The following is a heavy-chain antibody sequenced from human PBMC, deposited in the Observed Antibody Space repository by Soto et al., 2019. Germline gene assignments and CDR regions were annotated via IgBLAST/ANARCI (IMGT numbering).Heavy chain of an antibody. V-gene: IGHV5-51*01. CDR3: VRDPRTSGTMDV. J-gene: IGHJ6*02. CDR2: IYPGDSNT. Sequence: GESLKISCKGSGYNFNNCWIGWVRQMPGKGLEWMGIIYPGDSNTRYSPSFQGQVTISADKSISTAYLQWSSLKASDTAMYYCVRDPRTSGTMDVWGQGTTVTVSS. CDR1: GYNFNNCW.